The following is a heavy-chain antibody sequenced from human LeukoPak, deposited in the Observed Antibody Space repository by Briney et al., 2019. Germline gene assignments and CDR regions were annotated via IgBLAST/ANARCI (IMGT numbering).Heavy chain of an antibody. V-gene: IGHV1-69*05. CDR1: GGTFSSYA. J-gene: IGHJ4*02. D-gene: IGHD3-22*01. CDR3: ARDGSNYYDSTGYPIEDY. Sequence: ASVKVSCKASGGTFSSYAISWVRQAPGQGLEWMGRIIPIFGTANYAQKFQGRVTITTDESKSTAYMELSSLRSEDTAVYYCARDGSNYYDSTGYPIEDYWGQGTLVTVSS. CDR2: IIPIFGTA.